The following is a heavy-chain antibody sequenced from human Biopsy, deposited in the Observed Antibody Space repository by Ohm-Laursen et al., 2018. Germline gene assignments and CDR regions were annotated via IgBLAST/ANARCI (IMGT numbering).Heavy chain of an antibody. Sequence: TQTLTLTCSFSGFSLSARGMCVSWIRQAPGKALEWLARVDWDDYKDYRASLQTKLSISKDTSKDQVVLTVNNVDPADTATYYCARTPILIVSAGLVYRHRRHLQGMDVWGQGIPVTVS. CDR1: GFSLSARGMC. CDR2: VDWDDYK. D-gene: IGHD6-13*01. CDR3: ARTPILIVSAGLVYRHRRHLQGMDV. J-gene: IGHJ6*02. V-gene: IGHV2-70*11.